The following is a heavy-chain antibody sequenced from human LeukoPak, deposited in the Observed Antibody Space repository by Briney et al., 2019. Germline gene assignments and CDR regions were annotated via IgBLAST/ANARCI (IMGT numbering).Heavy chain of an antibody. CDR3: ARDFYDSSGYYYLGAFDI. Sequence: GGSLRLSCAASGFTFSDYYMSWIRQAPGKGLEWISYISSSGDTIFYADSVKGRFTISRDNAKNSLYLQMNSLRADDTAVYYCARDFYDSSGYYYLGAFDIWGQGTMVTVSS. CDR2: ISSSGDTI. D-gene: IGHD3-22*01. J-gene: IGHJ3*02. CDR1: GFTFSDYY. V-gene: IGHV3-11*04.